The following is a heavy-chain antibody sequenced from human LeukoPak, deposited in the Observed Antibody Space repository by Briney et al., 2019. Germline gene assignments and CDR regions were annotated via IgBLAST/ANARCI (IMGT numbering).Heavy chain of an antibody. CDR3: ARRGSITGWSFDY. J-gene: IGHJ4*02. CDR1: GHSIGAGFV. Sequence: SETLSLTCTVSGHSIGAGFVWGWIRPSPGKGLEWLGNIFHNGNTYYNPSLNGRVTMSPDTSRNQFSLTLTSVTAADTAVYFCARRGSITGWSFDYWGLGSLVTVSS. D-gene: IGHD1-14*01. V-gene: IGHV4-38-2*02. CDR2: IFHNGNT.